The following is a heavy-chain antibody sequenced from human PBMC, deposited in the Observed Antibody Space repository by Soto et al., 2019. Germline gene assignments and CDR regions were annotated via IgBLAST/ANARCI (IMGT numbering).Heavy chain of an antibody. CDR1: GFTFSFYG. J-gene: IGHJ4*02. Sequence: PGGSLRLSCAASGFTFSFYGMHWVRQAPGQGLEWVAVIWHDGSIEHYADSVKGRFTISRDNSKNTLYLQMTSLRAEDTAVYYCATDISNSSTTGSRTYYFDYWGQGALVTVSS. V-gene: IGHV3-33*01. CDR2: IWHDGSIE. CDR3: ATDISNSSTTGSRTYYFDY. D-gene: IGHD2-2*01.